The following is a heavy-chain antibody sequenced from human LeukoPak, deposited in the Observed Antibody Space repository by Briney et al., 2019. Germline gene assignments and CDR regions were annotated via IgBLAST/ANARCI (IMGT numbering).Heavy chain of an antibody. V-gene: IGHV3-74*01. Sequence: GGSLRLSCAASGFTFSNYWMHWVRQAPGKGLVWVSRINTDGRSTSYVDSVKGRFTISRDNAKNSLYLQMNSLRAEDTAVYYCARDLGYSSGPNYWGQGTRVTVSS. CDR1: GFTFSNYW. CDR3: ARDLGYSSGPNY. CDR2: INTDGRST. D-gene: IGHD6-19*01. J-gene: IGHJ4*02.